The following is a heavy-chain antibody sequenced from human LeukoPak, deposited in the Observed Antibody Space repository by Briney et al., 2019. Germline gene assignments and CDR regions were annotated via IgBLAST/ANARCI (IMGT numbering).Heavy chain of an antibody. CDR3: ASDSGYSSDWYYFFDY. D-gene: IGHD6-13*01. CDR2: IRYDGSNK. CDR1: GFTFSSYG. V-gene: IGHV3-30*02. Sequence: SGGSLRLSCAASGFTFSSYGMHWVRQAPGKGLEWVAFIRYDGSNKYYADSVKGRFTISRDNSKNTLYLQMNSLRADDTAVYYCASDSGYSSDWYYFFDYWGQGTLVTVSS. J-gene: IGHJ4*02.